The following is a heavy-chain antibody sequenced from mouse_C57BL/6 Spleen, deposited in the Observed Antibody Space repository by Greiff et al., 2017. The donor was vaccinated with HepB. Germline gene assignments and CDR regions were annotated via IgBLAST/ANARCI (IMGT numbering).Heavy chain of an antibody. V-gene: IGHV1-82*01. J-gene: IGHJ4*01. CDR2: IYPGDGDT. D-gene: IGHD3-2*02. CDR1: GYAFSSSW. CDR3: ARQTAQATDAMDY. Sequence: QLQQSGPELVKPGASVKISCKASGYAFSSSWMNWVKQRPGKGLEWIGRIYPGDGDTNYNGKFKGKATLTADKSSSTAYMQLSSLTSEDSAVYFCARQTAQATDAMDYWGQGTSVTVSS.